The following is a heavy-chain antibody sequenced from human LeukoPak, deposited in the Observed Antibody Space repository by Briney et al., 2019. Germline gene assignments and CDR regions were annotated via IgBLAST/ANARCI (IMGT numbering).Heavy chain of an antibody. Sequence: GASVKVSCKASGYTFTGYYIHWVRQAPGHGLEWIAWINTNSGATNYAQKFQGRVSMTRDTSISTAYMALSRLTSDDTAVYFCARGRFGEWDNWFDPWGQGTLVTVSS. CDR3: ARGRFGEWDNWFDP. CDR1: GYTFTGYY. D-gene: IGHD3-10*01. J-gene: IGHJ5*02. CDR2: INTNSGAT. V-gene: IGHV1-2*02.